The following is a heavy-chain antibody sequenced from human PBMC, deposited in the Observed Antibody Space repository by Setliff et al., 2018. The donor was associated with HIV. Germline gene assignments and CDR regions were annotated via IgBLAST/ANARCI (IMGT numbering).Heavy chain of an antibody. CDR2: ISPSSTII. CDR3: ARDRDTTIWYFDL. D-gene: IGHD5-12*01. V-gene: IGHV3-48*01. J-gene: IGHJ2*01. CDR1: GFSFSSYS. Sequence: GGSLRLSCGASGFSFSSYSMNWVRQAPGKGLEWVSYISPSSTIIYYPDSVKGRFTTSRDNARNSLYLQINSLRAEDTAVYYCARDRDTTIWYFDLWGRGTLVTVSS.